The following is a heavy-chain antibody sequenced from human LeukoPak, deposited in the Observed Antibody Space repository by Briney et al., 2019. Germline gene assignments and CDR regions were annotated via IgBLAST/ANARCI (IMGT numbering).Heavy chain of an antibody. CDR2: ISSSSSTI. CDR1: VFTFSSYS. Sequence: GGSLRLSCAASVFTFSSYSMNWARQAPGKGLEWVSYISSSSSTIYYADSVKGRFTISRDNAKNSLYLQMNSLRAEDTAVYYCARGPPRVYAYYFDYWGQGTLVTVSS. CDR3: ARGPPRVYAYYFDY. D-gene: IGHD2-8*01. J-gene: IGHJ4*02. V-gene: IGHV3-48*01.